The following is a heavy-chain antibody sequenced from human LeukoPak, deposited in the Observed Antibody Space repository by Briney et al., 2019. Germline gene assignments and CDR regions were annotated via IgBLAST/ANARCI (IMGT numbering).Heavy chain of an antibody. CDR3: ARAVYCSSTSCSTPSTYYYYMDV. CDR2: INHSGST. Sequence: SETLSLTCAVYGGSFSGYYWSWIRQPPGKGLEWIGEINHSGSTNYNPSLKSRVTISVDTSKNQFSLKLSSVTAADTAVYYCARAVYCSSTSCSTPSTYYYYMDVWGKGTTVTVSS. J-gene: IGHJ6*03. CDR1: GGSFSGYY. V-gene: IGHV4-34*01. D-gene: IGHD2-2*01.